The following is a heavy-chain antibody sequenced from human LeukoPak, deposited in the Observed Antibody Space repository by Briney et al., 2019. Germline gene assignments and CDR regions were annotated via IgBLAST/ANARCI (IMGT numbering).Heavy chain of an antibody. CDR3: AKGGNRQQLVPAKFDY. V-gene: IGHV3-23*01. J-gene: IGHJ4*02. CDR1: GFTFSSYA. Sequence: GGSLRLSCAASGFTFSSYAMSWVRQAPGKGLEWVSGISGSGGSTYYADPVKGRFTISRDNSKNTLYLQMNSLRAEDTAVYYCAKGGNRQQLVPAKFDYWGQGTLVTVSS. D-gene: IGHD6-13*01. CDR2: ISGSGGST.